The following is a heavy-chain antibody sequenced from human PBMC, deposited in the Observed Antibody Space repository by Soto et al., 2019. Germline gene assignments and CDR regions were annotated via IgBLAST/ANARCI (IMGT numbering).Heavy chain of an antibody. J-gene: IGHJ5*02. D-gene: IGHD3-3*01. Sequence: EVQLVESGGGLVQPGGSLRLSCAASGFTFSSYSMNWVRQAPGKGLEWVSYISSSSSTIYYADSVKGRFTISRDNAKNSLYRQVNRLQAEDTAVYYCAGEADFLYWFDPWGQGTLVTVSS. CDR1: GFTFSSYS. CDR3: AGEADFLYWFDP. CDR2: ISSSSSTI. V-gene: IGHV3-48*01.